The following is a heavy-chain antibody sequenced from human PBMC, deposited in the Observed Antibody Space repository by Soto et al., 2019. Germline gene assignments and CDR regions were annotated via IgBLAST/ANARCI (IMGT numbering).Heavy chain of an antibody. D-gene: IGHD3-16*01. CDR1: GYTFTGYF. J-gene: IGHJ5*02. Sequence: QVQLVQSGAEVTKPGASVKVSCMASGYTFTGYFLHWVREVPGQGLEYMGWINPNTGGTDYAQKFQGSVTMTRDTSISTVFMEMKRLTADHTAVYYCARVASLAARDWFDPWGQGTLVTVSS. V-gene: IGHV1-2*02. CDR3: ARVASLAARDWFDP. CDR2: INPNTGGT.